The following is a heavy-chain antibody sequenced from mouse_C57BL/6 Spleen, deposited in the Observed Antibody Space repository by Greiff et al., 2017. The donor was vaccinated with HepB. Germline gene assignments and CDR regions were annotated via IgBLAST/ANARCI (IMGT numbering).Heavy chain of an antibody. Sequence: QVQLQQPGAELVMPGASVKLSCKASGYTFTSYWMHWVKQRPGQGLEWIGEIDPSDSYTNYNQKFKGKSTLTVDKSSSTAYMQLSSLTSEDSAVYYCARRYSKGWYFDVWGTGTTVTVSS. J-gene: IGHJ1*03. CDR3: ARRYSKGWYFDV. D-gene: IGHD2-5*01. V-gene: IGHV1-69*01. CDR2: IDPSDSYT. CDR1: GYTFTSYW.